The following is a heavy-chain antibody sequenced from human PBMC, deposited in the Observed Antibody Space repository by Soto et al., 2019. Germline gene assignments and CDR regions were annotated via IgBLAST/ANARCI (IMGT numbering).Heavy chain of an antibody. V-gene: IGHV3-30-3*01. Sequence: QVQLVESGGGVVQPGRSLRLSCAASGFTFSSYAMHWVRQVPVKGLEWVAVISYDGSNKYYADSVKGRFTISRDNSKNTLYLQMNSQRAEDTAEYYCARDSGVHSSPPATDYWGQGNLFTVSS. CDR1: GFTFSSYA. CDR2: ISYDGSNK. CDR3: ARDSGVHSSPPATDY. D-gene: IGHD6-13*01. J-gene: IGHJ4*02.